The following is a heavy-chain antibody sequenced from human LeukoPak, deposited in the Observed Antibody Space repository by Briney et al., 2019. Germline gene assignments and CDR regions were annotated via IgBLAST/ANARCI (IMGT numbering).Heavy chain of an antibody. Sequence: GGSLRLSCAASGFTFSNAWMSWVRQAPGKGLEWVGRIKSKTDGGTTDYAAPVKGRFTISRDDSKNTLYLQMNSLKTEDTAVYYCTTEDQHYCAVDYWGQGTLVTVSS. CDR3: TTEDQHYCAVDY. D-gene: IGHD2-2*01. V-gene: IGHV3-15*01. CDR2: IKSKTDGGTT. CDR1: GFTFSNAW. J-gene: IGHJ4*02.